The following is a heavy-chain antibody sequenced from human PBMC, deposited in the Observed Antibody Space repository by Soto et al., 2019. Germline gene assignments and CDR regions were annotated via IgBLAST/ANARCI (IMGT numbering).Heavy chain of an antibody. Sequence: EVQLLESGGGLVQPGGSLRLSCAASGFTFSSYAMSWVRQAPGKGLEWVSAISGSGGSTYYADSVKGRFTISRDNSKNTLYLQMNSLRAEDTAVYYCAKVPSTDIYSGYDPHYYYYYMDVWGKGTTVTVSS. V-gene: IGHV3-23*01. D-gene: IGHD5-12*01. CDR3: AKVPSTDIYSGYDPHYYYYYMDV. CDR2: ISGSGGST. CDR1: GFTFSSYA. J-gene: IGHJ6*03.